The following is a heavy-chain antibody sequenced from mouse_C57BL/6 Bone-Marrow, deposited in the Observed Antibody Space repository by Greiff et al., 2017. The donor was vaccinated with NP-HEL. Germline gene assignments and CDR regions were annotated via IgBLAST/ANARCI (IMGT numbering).Heavy chain of an antibody. J-gene: IGHJ1*03. D-gene: IGHD1-1*01. V-gene: IGHV7-1*01. CDR3: ARDRNYYGSSWWYFDV. CDR1: GFTFSDFY. Sequence: EVKLMESGGGLVQSGRSLRLSCATSGFTFSDFYMEWVRQAPGKGLEWIAARRNKANDYTTEYSASVKGRFIVSRDTSQSILYLQMNALISEDTAIYYFARDRNYYGSSWWYFDVWGTGTTVTVSS. CDR2: RRNKANDYTT.